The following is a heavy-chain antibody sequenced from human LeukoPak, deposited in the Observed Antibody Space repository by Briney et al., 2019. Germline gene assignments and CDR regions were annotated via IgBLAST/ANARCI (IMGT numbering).Heavy chain of an antibody. CDR1: GFTFSGSA. Sequence: QAGGSLRLSCAASGFTFSGSAMHWVRQASGKGLEWVGRIRSKANSYATAYAASVKGRFTISRDDSKNTAYLQMNSLKTEDTAVYYCTSPNYYDSSGYYGLDYRGQGTLVTVSS. J-gene: IGHJ4*02. D-gene: IGHD3-22*01. CDR2: IRSKANSYAT. V-gene: IGHV3-73*01. CDR3: TSPNYYDSSGYYGLDY.